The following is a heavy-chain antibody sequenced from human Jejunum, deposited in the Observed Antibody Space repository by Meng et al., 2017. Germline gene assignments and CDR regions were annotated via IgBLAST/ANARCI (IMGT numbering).Heavy chain of an antibody. V-gene: IGHV3-30*19. Sequence: QVRRVGSGGGVVQPGRSLRLSCAASGFTFSNHGMYWVRQAPDKGLEWVAVVSADGNNKIYADSVKGRFTISRDNSKNTLFLQMNTLELDDTALYYCAKRRPVGPTSGSLDVWGQGTMVTVSS. J-gene: IGHJ3*01. CDR1: GFTFSNHG. D-gene: IGHD2-2*01. CDR3: AKRRPVGPTSGSLDV. CDR2: VSADGNNK.